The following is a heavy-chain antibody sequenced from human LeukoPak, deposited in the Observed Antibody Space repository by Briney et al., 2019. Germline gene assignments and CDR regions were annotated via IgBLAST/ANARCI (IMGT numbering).Heavy chain of an antibody. CDR2: IWYDGSNK. J-gene: IGHJ6*04. V-gene: IGHV3-33*01. CDR3: ASGDVPAATYYYYYGMDV. CDR1: GFTFSSYG. Sequence: PGRSLRLSCAASGFTFSSYGMHWVRQAPGKGLEWVAVIWYDGSNKYYADSVKGRFTISRDNSKNTLYLQMNSLRAEDTAAYYCASGDVPAATYYYYYGMDVWGKGTTVTVSS. D-gene: IGHD2-2*01.